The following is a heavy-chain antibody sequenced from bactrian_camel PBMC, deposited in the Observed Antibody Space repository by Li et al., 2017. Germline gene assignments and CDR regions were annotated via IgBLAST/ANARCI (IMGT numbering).Heavy chain of an antibody. D-gene: IGHD3*01. V-gene: IGHV3-2*01. J-gene: IGHJ4*01. Sequence: HVQLVESGGGSVQAGGSLRLSCIASGFTFSSCYMSWVHQAPGKGLEWVSSVDSDGSNTKYADSVKGRFTISRDNAKNTVYLQMNSLKAEDTAQYYCATRYGLGAKRGGYNYWGQGTQVTVS. CDR1: GFTFSSCY. CDR2: VDSDGSNT. CDR3: ATRYGLGAKRGGYNY.